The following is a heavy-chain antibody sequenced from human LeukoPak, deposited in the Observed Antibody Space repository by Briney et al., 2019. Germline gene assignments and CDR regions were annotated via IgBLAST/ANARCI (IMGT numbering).Heavy chain of an antibody. J-gene: IGHJ4*02. CDR2: IYYSGST. CDR1: GESFSTYF. V-gene: IGHV4-39*01. D-gene: IGHD6-6*01. CDR3: ARQGYSSSSGFDY. Sequence: SETLSLTCAVYGESFSTYFWNWIRQPPGKGLEWIGSIYYSGSTYYNPSLKSRVTISVDTSKNQFSLKLSSVTAADTAVYYCARQGYSSSSGFDYWGQGTLVTVSS.